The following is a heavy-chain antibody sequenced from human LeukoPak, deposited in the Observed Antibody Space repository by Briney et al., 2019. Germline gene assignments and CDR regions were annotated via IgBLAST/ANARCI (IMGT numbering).Heavy chain of an antibody. J-gene: IGHJ4*02. CDR1: GFTFSSYA. D-gene: IGHD3-22*01. V-gene: IGHV3-30*04. CDR3: ARVYNYYDSSGPIDY. Sequence: GGSLRLSCAASGFTFSSYAMHWVRQAPGKGLEWVAVISYDGSNKYYADSVKGRFTISRDNSKSTLYLQMNSLRAEDTAVYYCARVYNYYDSSGPIDYWGQGTLVTVSS. CDR2: ISYDGSNK.